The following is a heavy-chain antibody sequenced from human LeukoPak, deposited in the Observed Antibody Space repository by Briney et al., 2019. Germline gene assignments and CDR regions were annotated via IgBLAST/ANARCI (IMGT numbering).Heavy chain of an antibody. CDR1: GFTFSSYD. D-gene: IGHD3-10*02. Sequence: AGSLRLSCAVSGFTFSSYDMSWVRQPPGKGLEWVSAISGSGGSTYYADPVKGRFTISRDNSKNTLYLQMNSLRAEDTAVYYCAKDPVVRGVISDYWGQGTLVTVSS. CDR3: AKDPVVRGVISDY. J-gene: IGHJ4*02. V-gene: IGHV3-23*01. CDR2: ISGSGGST.